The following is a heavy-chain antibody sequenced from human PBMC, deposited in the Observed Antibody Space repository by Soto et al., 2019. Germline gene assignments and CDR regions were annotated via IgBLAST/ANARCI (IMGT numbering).Heavy chain of an antibody. V-gene: IGHV1-18*01. CDR3: ARRGYSSSWYYYYYYGMDV. CDR2: ISPNNGNT. Sequence: ASVKVSCKASGYTFTSYGISWVRQATGQGLEWMGWISPNNGNTNYAQKFQGRVTMTTNTSTSTAYMELSSLRSEDTAVYYCARRGYSSSWYYYYYYGMDVWG. D-gene: IGHD6-13*01. J-gene: IGHJ6*02. CDR1: GYTFTSYG.